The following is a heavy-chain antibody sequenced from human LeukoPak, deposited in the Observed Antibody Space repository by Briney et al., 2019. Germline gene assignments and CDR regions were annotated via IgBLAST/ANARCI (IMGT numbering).Heavy chain of an antibody. CDR2: IKQDGSEK. Sequence: PWGSLRLSCAASGFTFSSYWMSWVRQAPGKGLEWVANIKQDGSEKYYVDSVKGRFTISRDNAKNSLYLQMNSLRAEDTAVYYCAGGDRIAAAGKGVDYWGQGTLVTVSS. V-gene: IGHV3-7*01. CDR3: AGGDRIAAAGKGVDY. D-gene: IGHD6-13*01. J-gene: IGHJ4*02. CDR1: GFTFSSYW.